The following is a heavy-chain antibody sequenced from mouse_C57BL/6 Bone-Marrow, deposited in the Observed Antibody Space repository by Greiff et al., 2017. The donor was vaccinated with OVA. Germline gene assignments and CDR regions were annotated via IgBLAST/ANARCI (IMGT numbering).Heavy chain of an antibody. CDR3: ASLLRYPYYYAKDY. Sequence: QVQLQQPGAELVMPGASVKLSCKASGYTFTSYWMHWVKQRPGQGLEWIGEIDPSDSYTNYNQKFKGKSTLTVDKSSSTAYMQLSSLTSEDSAVYYCASLLRYPYYYAKDYWGQGTSVTVSS. CDR1: GYTFTSYW. CDR2: IDPSDSYT. J-gene: IGHJ4*01. V-gene: IGHV1-69*01. D-gene: IGHD1-1*01.